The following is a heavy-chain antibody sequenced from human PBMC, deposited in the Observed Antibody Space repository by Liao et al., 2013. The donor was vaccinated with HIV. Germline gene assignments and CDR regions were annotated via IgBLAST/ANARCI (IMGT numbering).Heavy chain of an antibody. D-gene: IGHD3-10*01. J-gene: IGHJ3*02. CDR3: VRVKGMRGAFDI. CDR2: MSHSGNT. Sequence: QVQLQDSGPGLVKPSETLSLTCAVSGDSISSSSYYWGWIRQPPGKGLEWIGSMSHSGNTLYNRPLKSRVTISVDTSKNKLSLKVTAVTAADTAVYYCVRVKGMRGAFDIWGQGTMVTVSS. V-gene: IGHV4-39*07. CDR1: GDSISSSSYY.